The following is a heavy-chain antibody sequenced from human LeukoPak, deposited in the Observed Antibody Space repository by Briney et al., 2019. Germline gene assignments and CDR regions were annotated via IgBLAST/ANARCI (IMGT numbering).Heavy chain of an antibody. D-gene: IGHD1-26*01. CDR2: IYYSGST. CDR3: ARCRYSGSSWDNWFDP. J-gene: IGHJ5*02. V-gene: IGHV4-39*01. Sequence: PSETLSLTCTVSGGSISSSSYYWGWIRQPPGKGLEWIGSIYYSGSTYYNPSLKSRVTISVDTSKNQFSLKLSSVAAADTAVYYCARCRYSGSSWDNWFDPWGQGTLVTVSS. CDR1: GGSISSSSYY.